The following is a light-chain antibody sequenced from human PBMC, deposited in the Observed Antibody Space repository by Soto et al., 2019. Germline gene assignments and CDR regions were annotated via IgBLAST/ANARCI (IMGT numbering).Light chain of an antibody. CDR3: CSFADFTYV. Sequence: QSFLSEPAAVSGSPVDSITISCTGTSSDIGSYDLVSWYQQHPGTAPKLIIYEVTKRPSGVSTRFSGSKSGNTASLTISGLQAVDEADYYCCSFADFTYVFGTGTKATVL. J-gene: IGLJ1*01. CDR1: SSDIGSYDL. CDR2: EVT. V-gene: IGLV2-23*02.